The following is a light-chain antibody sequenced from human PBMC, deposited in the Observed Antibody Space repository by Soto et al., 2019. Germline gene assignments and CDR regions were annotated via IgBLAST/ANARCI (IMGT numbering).Light chain of an antibody. CDR3: MQGIQTPQT. Sequence: DIVMTQSPLSLPVTPGEPAAISCRSSQSLLHKNGYNYLDWYLQKPGQSPQLLIFLGSNRASGAPDRFSGSGSGTELTLKITRVEAEDVGVYYCMQGIQTPQTFGQGTKVEI. CDR1: QSLLHKNGYNY. CDR2: LGS. V-gene: IGKV2-28*01. J-gene: IGKJ1*01.